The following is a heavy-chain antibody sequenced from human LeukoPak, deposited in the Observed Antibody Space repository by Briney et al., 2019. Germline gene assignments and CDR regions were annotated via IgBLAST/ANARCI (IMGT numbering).Heavy chain of an antibody. CDR3: TKVRSGSSNWALRVFDY. CDR2: ISPGGGTT. Sequence: PGGSLRLSCAVSGFTFSNEAMGWVRQLRGGGLEWVSTISPGGGTTYYAGSMKGRFTVSRDNSKSTLYLEMNSLRVEDTAVYYCTKVRSGSSNWALRVFDYWGQGALVTVSS. D-gene: IGHD4-11*01. J-gene: IGHJ4*02. V-gene: IGHV3-23*01. CDR1: GFTFSNEA.